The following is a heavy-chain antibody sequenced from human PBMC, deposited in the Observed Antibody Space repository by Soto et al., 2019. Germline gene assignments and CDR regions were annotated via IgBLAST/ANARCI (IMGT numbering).Heavy chain of an antibody. V-gene: IGHV3-53*01. CDR3: ARGVPVGAIGRFYFDS. CDR2: MYSGGTAT. J-gene: IGHJ4*02. Sequence: EVQLVESGGGLIQPGGSLRLSCAASGFTVSNNYMTWVRQAPGKGLEWVSVMYSGGTATSYADSVKGRFTVSRDNSKNTVSLQLDSLKADDTPVYYCARGVPVGAIGRFYFDSWGQGTLVTVSS. CDR1: GFTVSNNY. D-gene: IGHD1-26*01.